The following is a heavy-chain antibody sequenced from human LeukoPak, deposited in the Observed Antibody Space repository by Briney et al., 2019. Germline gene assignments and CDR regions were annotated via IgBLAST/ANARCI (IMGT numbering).Heavy chain of an antibody. CDR2: IYNSGTT. CDR1: GDSIRSTSYY. V-gene: IGHV4-39*01. J-gene: IGHJ4*01. CDR3: ASRVYGLGSFNY. Sequence: PSETLSLTCTVSGDSIRSTSYYWDWIRQPPGKGLEWIGSIYNSGTTYYNPSLKSRVTISVDTSKNQFSLKVSSVTAADTAVYYCASRVYGLGSFNYWGQGTLVTVSS. D-gene: IGHD3-10*01.